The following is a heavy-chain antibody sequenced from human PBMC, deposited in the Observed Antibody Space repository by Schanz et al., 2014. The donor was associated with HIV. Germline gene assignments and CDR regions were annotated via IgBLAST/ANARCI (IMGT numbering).Heavy chain of an antibody. CDR3: ANSGYCTNGICYTRGDGMDV. CDR1: GYTFTGYF. J-gene: IGHJ6*02. CDR2: INPNSGGT. Sequence: QVQLVQSGAEVKKPGASVKVSCKASGYTFTGYFMHWVRQAPGQGLEWMGWINPNSGGTNYAQKFQGRVTMTRDTWISTACMELSSLRSDDTAVYYCANSGYCTNGICYTRGDGMDVWGQGTTVTVSS. D-gene: IGHD2-8*01. V-gene: IGHV1-2*02.